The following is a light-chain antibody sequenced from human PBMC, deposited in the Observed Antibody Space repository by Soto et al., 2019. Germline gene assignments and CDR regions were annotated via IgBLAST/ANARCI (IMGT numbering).Light chain of an antibody. CDR1: QNVAGRY. J-gene: IGKJ4*01. CDR3: QQYGSSPLT. V-gene: IGKV3-20*01. Sequence: EIVLTQSPSTLSLSPGERATLSCRASQNVAGRYLAWYQQKPGQSPRLLIYGASNRATGIADRFSAGGSGTDFTLTISRLQPEDFAVYFCQQYGSSPLTFGGGTKVDIK. CDR2: GAS.